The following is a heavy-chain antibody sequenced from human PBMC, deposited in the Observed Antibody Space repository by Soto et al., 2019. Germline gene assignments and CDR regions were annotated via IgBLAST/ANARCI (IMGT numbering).Heavy chain of an antibody. V-gene: IGHV4-59*01. CDR2: IYYSGST. CDR1: GGSISSYY. Sequence: SETLSLTCTVSGGSISSYYWSWIRQPPGKGLEWIGYIYYSGSTNYNPSLKSRVTISVDTSKNQFSLKLSSVTAADTAVYYCARGLWFGDLNDYWGQGTLVTVSS. D-gene: IGHD3-10*01. J-gene: IGHJ4*02. CDR3: ARGLWFGDLNDY.